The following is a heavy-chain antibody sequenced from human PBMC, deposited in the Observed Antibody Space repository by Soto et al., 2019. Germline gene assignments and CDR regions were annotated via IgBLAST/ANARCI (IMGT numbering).Heavy chain of an antibody. Sequence: ASVKVSCKASGGTFSSYAISWVRQAPGQGLEWMGGIIPIFGTANYAQKFQGRVTITADESTSTAYMELSSLRSEDTAVYYCASIFGVAPPHWFDPWGQGTLVTVSS. CDR1: GGTFSSYA. V-gene: IGHV1-69*13. CDR3: ASIFGVAPPHWFDP. CDR2: IIPIFGTA. D-gene: IGHD3-3*01. J-gene: IGHJ5*02.